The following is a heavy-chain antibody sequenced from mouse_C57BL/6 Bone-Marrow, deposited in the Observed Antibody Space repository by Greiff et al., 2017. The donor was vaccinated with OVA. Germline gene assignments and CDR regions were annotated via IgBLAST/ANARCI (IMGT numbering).Heavy chain of an antibody. V-gene: IGHV5-4*01. CDR3: TREGAYYSFYYYAMDY. Sequence: EVKLMESGGGLVKPGGSLKLSCAASGFTFSSYAMSWVRQTPEKRLEWVATISDGGSYTYYPDNVKGRFTISRDNAKNNLYLQMSSLKSEDTAMYYCTREGAYYSFYYYAMDYWGQGTSVTVSS. J-gene: IGHJ4*01. CDR1: GFTFSSYA. CDR2: ISDGGSYT. D-gene: IGHD2-12*01.